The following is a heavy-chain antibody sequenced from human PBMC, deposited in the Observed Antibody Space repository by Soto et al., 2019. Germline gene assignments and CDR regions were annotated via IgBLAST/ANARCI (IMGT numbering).Heavy chain of an antibody. J-gene: IGHJ4*02. CDR2: ITGSGGTT. D-gene: IGHD3-3*02. CDR3: AKEYTSISKGSFDY. V-gene: IGHV3-23*01. CDR1: GFTFSNYA. Sequence: EVHLLEFGGGLVQPGGSLRLSCAASGFTFSNYAMNWVRQAPGKGLEWVSGITGSGGTTFYADSVKGRFTISRDNSKKTVYLQMNSVGADDMAVYYCAKEYTSISKGSFDYWGQGALVTVSS.